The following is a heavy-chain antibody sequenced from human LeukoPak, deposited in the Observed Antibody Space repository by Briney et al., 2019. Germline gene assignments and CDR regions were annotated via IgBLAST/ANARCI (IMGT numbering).Heavy chain of an antibody. J-gene: IGHJ4*02. D-gene: IGHD7-27*01. Sequence: PGGSLRLSCAASGFTFSNYWMSWVRQAPGKGLEWVADIKQDGTQKYYVDSVEGRFTISRDNGKNSLYLQMNSLKIEDTALYYCSTDYWGGLWGQGTLVTVSS. CDR3: STDYWGGL. V-gene: IGHV3-7*05. CDR1: GFTFSNYW. CDR2: IKQDGTQK.